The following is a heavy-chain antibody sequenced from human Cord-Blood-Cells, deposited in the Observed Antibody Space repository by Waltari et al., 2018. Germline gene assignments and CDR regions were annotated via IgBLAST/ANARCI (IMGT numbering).Heavy chain of an antibody. J-gene: IGHJ3*02. CDR1: GGSISSSSYY. V-gene: IGHV4-39*07. Sequence: QLQLQESGPGLVKPSETLSLTCTVSGGSISSSSYYWGWIRQPPGNGLEWIGGIYYSGGTADNPSLKSGVTISVDTSKNQCSRKLCSVTAADTAVYYCARHDIAAAGTSYAFDIWGQGTMVTVSS. D-gene: IGHD6-13*01. CDR2: IYYSGGT. CDR3: ARHDIAAAGTSYAFDI.